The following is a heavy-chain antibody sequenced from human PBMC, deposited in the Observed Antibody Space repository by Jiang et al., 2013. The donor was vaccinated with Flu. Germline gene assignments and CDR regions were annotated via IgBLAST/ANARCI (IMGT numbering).Heavy chain of an antibody. CDR2: INHSGST. Sequence: KPSETLSLTCAVYGGSFSGYYWSWIRQPPGKGLEWIGEINHSGSTNYNPSLKSRVTISVDTSKNQFSLKLSSVTAADTAVYYCARVRVLWFGELMPYYYYYGMDVWGQGTTVTVSS. CDR3: ARVRVLWFGELMPYYYYYGMDV. D-gene: IGHD3-10*01. V-gene: IGHV4-34*01. CDR1: GGSFSGYY. J-gene: IGHJ6*02.